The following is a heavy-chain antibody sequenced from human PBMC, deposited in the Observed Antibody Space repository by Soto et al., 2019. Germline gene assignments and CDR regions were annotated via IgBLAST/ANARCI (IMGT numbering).Heavy chain of an antibody. Sequence: QVQLQQWGAGLLKPSETLSLTCAVYGGSFSGYYWSWIRQPPGKGLEWIGEINHSGSTNYNPSLKRPVTISVDTSKNQFPLKLSSVTAADTAVYYCAREGYSGYDPFDYWGQGTLVTVSS. J-gene: IGHJ4*02. D-gene: IGHD5-12*01. V-gene: IGHV4-34*01. CDR2: INHSGST. CDR1: GGSFSGYY. CDR3: AREGYSGYDPFDY.